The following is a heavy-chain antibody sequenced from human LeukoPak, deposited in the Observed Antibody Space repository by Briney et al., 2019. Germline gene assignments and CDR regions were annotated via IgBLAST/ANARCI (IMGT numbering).Heavy chain of an antibody. Sequence: GGSLRLSCAASGFTFSTYSMNWVRQAPGKGLEWVSSISSGSSYIYYADSVKGRFTISRDNRKNSLYLQMNSLRVEDTAVYFCASGLTAMLTAEGGFDYWGQGTLVTVSS. J-gene: IGHJ4*02. CDR2: ISSGSSYI. V-gene: IGHV3-21*01. CDR1: GFTFSTYS. CDR3: ASGLTAMLTAEGGFDY. D-gene: IGHD5-18*01.